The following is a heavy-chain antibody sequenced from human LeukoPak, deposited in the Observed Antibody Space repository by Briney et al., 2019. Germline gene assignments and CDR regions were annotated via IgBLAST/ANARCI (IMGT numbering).Heavy chain of an antibody. V-gene: IGHV4-31*03. J-gene: IGHJ4*02. D-gene: IGHD4-17*01. CDR1: GGSISSGGYY. CDR2: IYYSGST. CDR3: ARAKDDYGDYGLTG. Sequence: SQTLSLTRTVSGGSISSGGYYWSWIRQHPGKGLEWIGYIYYSGSTYYNPSLKSRVTISVDTSKNQFSLKLSSVTAADTAVYYCARAKDDYGDYGLTGWGQGTLVTVSS.